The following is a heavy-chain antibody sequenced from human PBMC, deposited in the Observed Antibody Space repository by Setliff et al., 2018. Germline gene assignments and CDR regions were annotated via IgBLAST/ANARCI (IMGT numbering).Heavy chain of an antibody. CDR2: IYHSGST. Sequence: SETLSLTCAVSGYSISSGYYWGWIRQSPGKGLEWIGSIYHSGSTYYNPSLKSRVTISVDTSKNQFSLKLSSVSAADTAVYYCASTIAAAGTAADYWGQGTLVTVSS. V-gene: IGHV4-38-2*01. CDR3: ASTIAAAGTAADY. CDR1: GYSISSGYY. J-gene: IGHJ4*02. D-gene: IGHD6-13*01.